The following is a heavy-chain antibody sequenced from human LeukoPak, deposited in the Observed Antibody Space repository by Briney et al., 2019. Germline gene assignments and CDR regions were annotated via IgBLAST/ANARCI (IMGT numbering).Heavy chain of an antibody. J-gene: IGHJ3*02. CDR3: STGIFGAFNM. Sequence: GGSLRLSCAASGFTFSNAWMNWVRQAPGKGLEWVGRIKSKSDGGTTDCAAPVKGRFTISRDDSKNTLYLQMNSLKTEDIAVYYCSTGIFGAFNMWGQGTMVTVSP. CDR1: GFTFSNAW. D-gene: IGHD3-10*02. CDR2: IKSKSDGGTT. V-gene: IGHV3-15*01.